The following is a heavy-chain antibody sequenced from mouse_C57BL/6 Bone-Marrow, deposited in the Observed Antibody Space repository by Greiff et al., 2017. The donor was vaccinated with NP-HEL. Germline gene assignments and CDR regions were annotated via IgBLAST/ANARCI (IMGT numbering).Heavy chain of an antibody. D-gene: IGHD1-1*01. CDR2: ISSGSSTI. CDR3: ARYYGSSYGFDY. Sequence: EVKLMESGGGLVKPGGSLKLSCAASGFTFSDYGMHWVRQAPEKGLEWVAYISSGSSTIYYADTVKGRFTISRDNAKNTLFLQMTSLRSEDTAMYYCARYYGSSYGFDYWGQGTTLTVSS. V-gene: IGHV5-17*01. J-gene: IGHJ2*01. CDR1: GFTFSDYG.